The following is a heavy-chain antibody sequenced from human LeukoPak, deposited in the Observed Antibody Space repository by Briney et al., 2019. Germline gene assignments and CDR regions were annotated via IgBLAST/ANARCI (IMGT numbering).Heavy chain of an antibody. CDR1: GGSISSSSYY. D-gene: IGHD3-10*01. J-gene: IGHJ3*02. V-gene: IGHV4-39*07. CDR2: IYYSGST. Sequence: PSETLSLTCTVSGGSISSSSYYWGWIRQPPGKGLEWIGRIYYSGSTYYNPALKSRFTISVDTSKNQFSLKLSSVTAADTAVYYCARAGGYYGSGGFAFDIWGQGTMVTVSS. CDR3: ARAGGYYGSGGFAFDI.